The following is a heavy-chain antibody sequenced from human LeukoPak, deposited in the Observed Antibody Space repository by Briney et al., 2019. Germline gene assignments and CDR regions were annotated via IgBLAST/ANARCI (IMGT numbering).Heavy chain of an antibody. CDR2: IHYSGST. CDR3: ARTTEGYAGGPGYSYYYYMDV. Sequence: SETLSLTCTVSGDSISGYYGSWVRQPPGKGLQWIGYIHYSGSTHYNPSRKSRVTISVDTSKNHVSLKLRSVTAADTAVFYCARTTEGYAGGPGYSYYYYMDVWGKGTTVTLSS. D-gene: IGHD5-12*01. V-gene: IGHV4-59*01. J-gene: IGHJ6*03. CDR1: GDSISGYY.